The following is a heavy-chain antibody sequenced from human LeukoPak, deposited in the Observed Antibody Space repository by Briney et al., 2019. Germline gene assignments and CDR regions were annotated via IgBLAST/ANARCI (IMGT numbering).Heavy chain of an antibody. Sequence: GGSLRLSCAASGFAFSGCTMHWVRQAPGKGLEYVSAINSNGGSTYYANSVKGRFTISRDNSKNTLYLHMGSLRAEDMGVYYCARGVDGSGTFDYWGQGALVTVSS. D-gene: IGHD3-10*01. CDR3: ARGVDGSGTFDY. V-gene: IGHV3-64*01. CDR2: INSNGGST. CDR1: GFAFSGCT. J-gene: IGHJ4*02.